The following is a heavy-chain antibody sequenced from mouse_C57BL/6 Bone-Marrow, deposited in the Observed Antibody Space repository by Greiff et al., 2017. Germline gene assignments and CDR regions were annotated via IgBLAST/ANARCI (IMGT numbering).Heavy chain of an antibody. CDR1: GYTFTDHT. Sequence: QVQLQQSDAELVKPGASVQISCKVSGYTFTDHTIHWMKQRPEQGLEWIGYIYPRDGSTKYNEKFKGKATLTADKSSSTAYMQLNSLTSEDSAVYFCACVTTVVGSPYYYAMDYWGQGTSVTVSS. CDR2: IYPRDGST. CDR3: ACVTTVVGSPYYYAMDY. D-gene: IGHD1-1*01. V-gene: IGHV1-78*01. J-gene: IGHJ4*01.